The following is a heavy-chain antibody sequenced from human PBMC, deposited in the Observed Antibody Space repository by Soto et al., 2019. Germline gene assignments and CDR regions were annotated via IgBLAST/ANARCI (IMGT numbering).Heavy chain of an antibody. D-gene: IGHD2-21*01. CDR2: ISSGSATI. CDR1: GFTFSSYS. Sequence: EVQLVESGGGLVQPGGSLRLSCAASGFTFSSYSMNWVRQAPGKGLEWVSYISSGSATIYYADSVKGRFTISRDNARNSLYLQMNSLRAEDTAVYYCARSRIFDLWGKGTLVNVSS. J-gene: IGHJ4*02. CDR3: ARSRIFDL. V-gene: IGHV3-48*01.